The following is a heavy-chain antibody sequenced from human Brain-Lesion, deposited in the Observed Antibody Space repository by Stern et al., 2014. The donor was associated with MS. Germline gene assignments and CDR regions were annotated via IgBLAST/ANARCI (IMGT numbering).Heavy chain of an antibody. J-gene: IGHJ6*02. CDR3: ARGRVVPGFQYYATDV. CDR1: GGSISSGGYY. Sequence: QLQLQESGPGLVKPSQTLSLSCTVSGGSISSGGYYWSWIRQPAGKGLEWIGRIFNSGRTSYNPSLKSRVPISIDTSKNQFSLRLNSMTAADTAVYYCARGRVVPGFQYYATDVWGQGTTVIVSS. V-gene: IGHV4-61*02. D-gene: IGHD2-2*01. CDR2: IFNSGRT.